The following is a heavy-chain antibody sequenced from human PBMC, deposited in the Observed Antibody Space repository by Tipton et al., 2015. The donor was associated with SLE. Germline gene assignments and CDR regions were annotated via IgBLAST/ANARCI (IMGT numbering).Heavy chain of an antibody. V-gene: IGHV3-21*03. J-gene: IGHJ4*02. D-gene: IGHD4-23*01. CDR3: ARDGGPIPFDY. CDR1: RFTFSSYW. Sequence: SLRLSCAASRFTFSSYWMAWVRQAPGKGLEWVSSISSSSSYIYYADSVKGRFTISRDNAKNSLYLQMNSLRAEDTAVYYCARDGGPIPFDYWGQGTLVTVSS. CDR2: ISSSSSYI.